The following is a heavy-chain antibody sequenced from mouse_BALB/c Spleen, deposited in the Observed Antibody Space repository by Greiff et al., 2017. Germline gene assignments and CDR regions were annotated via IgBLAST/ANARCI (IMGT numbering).Heavy chain of an antibody. J-gene: IGHJ4*01. Sequence: EVMLVESGGGLVKPGGSLKLSCAASGFTFSSYAMSWVRQTPEKRLEWVASISSGGSTYYPDSVKGRFTISRDNARNILYLQMSSLRSEDTAMYYGARGGLRREDYAMDYWGQGTSVTVSA. CDR1: GFTFSSYA. D-gene: IGHD2-4*01. CDR2: ISSGGST. V-gene: IGHV5-6-5*01. CDR3: ARGGLRREDYAMDY.